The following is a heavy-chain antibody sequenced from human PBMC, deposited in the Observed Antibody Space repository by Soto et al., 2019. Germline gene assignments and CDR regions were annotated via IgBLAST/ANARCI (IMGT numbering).Heavy chain of an antibody. V-gene: IGHV4-38-2*02. J-gene: IGHJ6*02. Sequence: PSETLSLTCAVSGYSISSGYYWGWIRQPPGKGLEWIGSIYHSGSTYYNPSLKSRVTISVDTSKNQFSLKLSSVTAADTAVYYCARDRGGVVATSDYYYYSGMDVWGQGTTVTVSS. CDR3: ARDRGGVVATSDYYYYSGMDV. CDR1: GYSISSGYY. CDR2: IYHSGST. D-gene: IGHD2-15*01.